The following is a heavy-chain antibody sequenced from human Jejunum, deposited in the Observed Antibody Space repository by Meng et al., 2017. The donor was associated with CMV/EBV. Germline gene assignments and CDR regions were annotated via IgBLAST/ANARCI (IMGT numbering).Heavy chain of an antibody. D-gene: IGHD1-1*01. CDR3: AAGTGMTDFDY. V-gene: IGHV3-15*01. J-gene: IGHJ4*02. CDR2: IKHEADGGTI. CDR1: GFTFTNAW. Sequence: SGFTFTNAWMSWVRQAPGKGLEWVGRIKHEADGGTIDYAAPVKGRFTISRDDSIKTVYLQMNSLKTDDTAVYYCAAGTGMTDFDYWGQETLVTVSS.